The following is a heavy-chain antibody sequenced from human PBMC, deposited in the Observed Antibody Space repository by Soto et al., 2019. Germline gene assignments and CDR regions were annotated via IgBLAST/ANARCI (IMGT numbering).Heavy chain of an antibody. Sequence: SVKVSCKASGYTFTGRYLHWVRQAPGQGLEWMGWMNPSSGGTKYAQKFQDRVTMTRDTSITTAYMELTSLTSDDTAVYYCARDASQTFGSSYHSDYWGQGTLVTVSA. CDR2: MNPSSGGT. J-gene: IGHJ4*02. D-gene: IGHD6-13*01. CDR3: ARDASQTFGSSYHSDY. V-gene: IGHV1-2*02. CDR1: GYTFTGRY.